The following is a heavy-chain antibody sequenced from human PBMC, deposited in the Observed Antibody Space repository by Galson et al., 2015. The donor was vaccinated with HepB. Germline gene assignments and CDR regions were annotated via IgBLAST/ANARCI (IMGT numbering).Heavy chain of an antibody. Sequence: SETLSLTCTVSGGSISTSNYCWGWIRQPPGKGLEWIGTLYYSGSTYYNPSLKSRVTMSVDTSNNQFSLKLSSVSAADTAMYHCASLLYGDDAFDIWGQGTLVTVSS. CDR3: ASLLYGDDAFDI. D-gene: IGHD4-17*01. V-gene: IGHV4-39*07. J-gene: IGHJ3*02. CDR1: GGSISTSNYC. CDR2: LYYSGST.